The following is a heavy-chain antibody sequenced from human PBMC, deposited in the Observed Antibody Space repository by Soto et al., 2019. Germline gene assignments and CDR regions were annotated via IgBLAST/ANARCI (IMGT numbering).Heavy chain of an antibody. Sequence: SETLSLTCTVSGASITYGAYSWSWIRQTPGKGLEWIGYINHLETTFYNPSFESRLTLSIDRTKNQFSLNLKSMSAADRAVYFCARGGGFDSFDYWGQGILVPVYS. CDR1: GASITYGAYS. CDR2: INHLETT. J-gene: IGHJ4*02. CDR3: ARGGGFDSFDY. D-gene: IGHD3-10*01. V-gene: IGHV4-30-2*01.